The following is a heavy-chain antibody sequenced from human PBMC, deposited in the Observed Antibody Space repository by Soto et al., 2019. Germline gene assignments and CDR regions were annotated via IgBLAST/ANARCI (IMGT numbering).Heavy chain of an antibody. CDR1: GYTFTSYD. Sequence: QVQLVQSGAEVKKPGASVKVSCKASGYTFTSYDINWVRQATGQGLEWMGWMNPNSGNTGYAQKFQGRVTMTRNTSISTAYMELSRRRSEDTAVYYCARGGRRSGGNANTYWGQGTLVTVSS. D-gene: IGHD6-25*01. CDR2: MNPNSGNT. V-gene: IGHV1-8*01. CDR3: ARGGRRSGGNANTY. J-gene: IGHJ4*02.